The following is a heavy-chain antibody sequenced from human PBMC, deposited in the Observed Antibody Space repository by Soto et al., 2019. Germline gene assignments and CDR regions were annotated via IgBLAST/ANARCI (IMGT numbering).Heavy chain of an antibody. CDR2: IYPGDSDI. Sequence: PGESLKISCKGSGYSFTSYWIGWVRQMPGKGLEWMGIIYPGDSDIRYSPSFQGQVTISADKSISTAYLQWSSLKASDTAMYYCARHSEHGGSYNNWFDPWGQGTLVTVSS. D-gene: IGHD2-15*01. CDR1: GYSFTSYW. CDR3: ARHSEHGGSYNNWFDP. J-gene: IGHJ5*02. V-gene: IGHV5-51*01.